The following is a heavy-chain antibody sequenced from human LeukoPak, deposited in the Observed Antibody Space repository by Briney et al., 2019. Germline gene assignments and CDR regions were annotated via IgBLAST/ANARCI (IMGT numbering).Heavy chain of an antibody. Sequence: KASETLSLTCAVYGGSFTDYYWNWIRQPPGKGLEWIGEINHSGITHYNPSLKSRVTISADTSKNQFSLKLNSVTAADTAVYCCARESYYDSSGYSHDAFDIWGQGTMVTVSS. V-gene: IGHV4-34*01. CDR2: INHSGIT. D-gene: IGHD3-22*01. CDR3: ARESYYDSSGYSHDAFDI. J-gene: IGHJ3*02. CDR1: GGSFTDYY.